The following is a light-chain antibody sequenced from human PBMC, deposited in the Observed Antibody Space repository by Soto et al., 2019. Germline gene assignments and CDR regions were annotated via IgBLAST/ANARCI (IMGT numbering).Light chain of an antibody. CDR3: QQYDFDPLT. V-gene: IGKV1-27*01. CDR1: QGIRNY. CDR2: FAY. J-gene: IGKJ4*01. Sequence: DIQMTQSPSSLSASVGDRVTITCRASQGIRNYLAWYQQKPGRVPELRIYFAYTLQSGVPSRFSGSGSGTNFTLTIRSLQHGDVATYYCQQYDFDPLTFGGGTKVAIK.